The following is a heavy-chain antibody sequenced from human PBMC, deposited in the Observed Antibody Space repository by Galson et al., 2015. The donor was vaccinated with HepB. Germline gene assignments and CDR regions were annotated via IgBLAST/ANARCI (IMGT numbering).Heavy chain of an antibody. V-gene: IGHV1-69*13. J-gene: IGHJ4*02. CDR3: ATFSGTSGLGY. CDR2: FIPIFGTA. CDR1: GGTFSSYA. Sequence: SVKVSCKASGGTFSSYAIIWVRQAPGQGLEWMGGFIPIFGTANYAQKVQGSVTITPDESTSTAYMELSSLRSEDTAVYYCATFSGTSGLGYWGQGTLVTVSS. D-gene: IGHD1-26*01.